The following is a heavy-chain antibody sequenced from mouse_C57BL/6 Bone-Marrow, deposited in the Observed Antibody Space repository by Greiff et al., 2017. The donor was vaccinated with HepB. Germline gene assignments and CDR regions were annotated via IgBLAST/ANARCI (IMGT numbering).Heavy chain of an antibody. Sequence: EVKVVESGGGLVKPGGSLKLSCAASGFTFSSYAMSWVRQTPEKRLAWVATISDGGSYTYYPDNVKGRFTISRYNAKNNLYLQMSHLQSEDTAMYYFARGYGNYGAYWGQGTLVTVSA. J-gene: IGHJ3*01. D-gene: IGHD2-1*01. CDR3: ARGYGNYGAY. V-gene: IGHV5-4*03. CDR1: GFTFSSYA. CDR2: ISDGGSYT.